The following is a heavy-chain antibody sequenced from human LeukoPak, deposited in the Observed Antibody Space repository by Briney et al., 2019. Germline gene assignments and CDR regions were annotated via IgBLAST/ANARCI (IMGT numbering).Heavy chain of an antibody. D-gene: IGHD3-22*01. CDR1: GFTFSSYW. Sequence: GGSLRLSCAASGFTFSSYWMSWARQAPGKGLEWVANIKQDGSERYYVDSVKGRFTFSRDNAKNSLSLQMNSLRAEDTAVYYCARGYYYDRSGYYPDYWGQGTLVTVSS. CDR3: ARGYYYDRSGYYPDY. CDR2: IKQDGSER. V-gene: IGHV3-7*04. J-gene: IGHJ4*02.